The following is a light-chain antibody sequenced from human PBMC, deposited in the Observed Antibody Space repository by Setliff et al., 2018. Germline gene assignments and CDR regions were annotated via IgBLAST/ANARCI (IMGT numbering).Light chain of an antibody. Sequence: QSVLTQPPSVSGAPGQGVTISCTGTTSNIGAGYDVPWYQQLPGVAPKLLIFGSNNRPSGVPDRFSGSNSGNTASLTISGLQAEDEGLYYCSSYRSRTTLVIFGGGTKVTVL. CDR1: TSNIGAGYD. V-gene: IGLV1-40*01. J-gene: IGLJ2*01. CDR2: GSN. CDR3: SSYRSRTTLVI.